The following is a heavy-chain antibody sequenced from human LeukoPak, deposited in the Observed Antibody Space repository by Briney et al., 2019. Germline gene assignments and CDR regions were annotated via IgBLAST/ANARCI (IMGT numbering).Heavy chain of an antibody. CDR3: ARDWRGYSSEPFDY. V-gene: IGHV1-69*05. CDR1: GGTFSSYA. J-gene: IGHJ4*02. CDR2: IIPIFGTA. Sequence: EASVKVSCKASGGTFSSYAISWVRQAPGQGLEWMGRIIPIFGTANYAQKFQGRVTITTDESTSTAYIELSSLRSEDMAVYYCARDWRGYSSEPFDYWGQGTLVTVSS. D-gene: IGHD6-19*01.